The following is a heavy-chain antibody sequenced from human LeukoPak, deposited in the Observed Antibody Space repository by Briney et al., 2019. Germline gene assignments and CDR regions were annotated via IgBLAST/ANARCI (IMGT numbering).Heavy chain of an antibody. CDR3: ARTIEMATISYFDY. D-gene: IGHD5-24*01. CDR1: GFTFSSYE. CDR2: ISSSDSTI. J-gene: IGHJ4*02. V-gene: IGHV3-48*03. Sequence: TGGSLRLSCAASGFTFSSYEMNWVRQAPGKGLEWVSYISSSDSTIYYADSVKGRSTISRDNAKNSLYLQMNNLRAGDTAVYYCARTIEMATISYFDYWGQGTLVTVSS.